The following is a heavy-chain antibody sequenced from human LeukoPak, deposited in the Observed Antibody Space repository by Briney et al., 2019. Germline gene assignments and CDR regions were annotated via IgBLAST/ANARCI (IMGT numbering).Heavy chain of an antibody. V-gene: IGHV4-59*01. CDR3: ARDQGYFDWLLQIHYYYGMDV. J-gene: IGHJ6*02. Sequence: SETLSLTCTVSGGSISSYYWSWIRQPPGKGLEWIGYIYYSGSTNYNPSLKSRVTISVDTSKNQFSLKLSSVTAADTAVYYCARDQGYFDWLLQIHYYYGMDVWGQGTTVTVSS. CDR1: GGSISSYY. D-gene: IGHD3-9*01. CDR2: IYYSGST.